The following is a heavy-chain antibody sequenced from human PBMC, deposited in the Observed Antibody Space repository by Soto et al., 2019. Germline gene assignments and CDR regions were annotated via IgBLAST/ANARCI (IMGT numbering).Heavy chain of an antibody. CDR1: GGSFSGYY. Sequence: QVQLQQWGAGLLKPSETLSLTCAVYGGSFSGYYWSWIRQPPGKGLEWIGEINHSGSTNYNPSLKSRVNISVDTSKNQFSLKLSSVTAADTAVYYCARARDGYSYGDSYYYYMDVWGKGTTVTVSS. CDR2: INHSGST. V-gene: IGHV4-34*01. J-gene: IGHJ6*03. CDR3: ARARDGYSYGDSYYYYMDV. D-gene: IGHD5-18*01.